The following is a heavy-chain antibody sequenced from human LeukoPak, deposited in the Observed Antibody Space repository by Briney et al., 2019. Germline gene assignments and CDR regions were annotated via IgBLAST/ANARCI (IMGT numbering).Heavy chain of an antibody. J-gene: IGHJ5*02. Sequence: GGSLRLSCAASGFTFDDYAMHWVRQAPGKGLEWVSGISWNSGHIGYADSVKGRFTISRDNAKNSLYLQMNSLRAEDTAVYCCARDQDYGRNWFDPWGQGTLVTVSS. CDR1: GFTFDDYA. V-gene: IGHV3-9*01. D-gene: IGHD4-17*01. CDR3: ARDQDYGRNWFDP. CDR2: ISWNSGHI.